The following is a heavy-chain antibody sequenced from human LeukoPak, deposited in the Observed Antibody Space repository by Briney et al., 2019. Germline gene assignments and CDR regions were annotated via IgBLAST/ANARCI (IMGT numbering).Heavy chain of an antibody. CDR1: GFTFSNSW. J-gene: IGHJ5*02. CDR3: AKDRVGYYGSGSSRFDP. D-gene: IGHD3-10*01. V-gene: IGHV3-23*01. CDR2: ISGSGGST. Sequence: GGSLRLSCAGSGFTFSNSWMGWVRQAPGKGLEWVSAISGSGGSTYYADSVKGRFTISRDNSKNTLYLQMNSLRAEDTAVYYCAKDRVGYYGSGSSRFDPWGQGTLVTVSS.